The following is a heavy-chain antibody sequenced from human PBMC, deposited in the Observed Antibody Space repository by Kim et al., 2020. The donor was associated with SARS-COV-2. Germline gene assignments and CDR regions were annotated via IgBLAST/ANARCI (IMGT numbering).Heavy chain of an antibody. J-gene: IGHJ4*02. Sequence: GGSLRLSCAASGFTFSSYAMHWVRQAPGKGLEWVAVISYDGSNKYYADSVKGRFTISRDNSKNTLYLQMNSLRAEDTAVYYCARETLQSSAFDYWGQGTLVTVSS. D-gene: IGHD4-4*01. CDR1: GFTFSSYA. CDR2: ISYDGSNK. CDR3: ARETLQSSAFDY. V-gene: IGHV3-30-3*01.